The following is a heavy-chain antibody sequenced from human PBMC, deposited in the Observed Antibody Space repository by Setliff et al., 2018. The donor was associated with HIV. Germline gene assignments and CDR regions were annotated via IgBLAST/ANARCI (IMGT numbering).Heavy chain of an antibody. CDR3: ARDSDNFWSGYYASFDS. J-gene: IGHJ4*02. CDR1: GYTFSNYD. D-gene: IGHD3-3*01. Sequence: GASVKVSCKPSGYTFSNYDINWVRQAAGQGLEWMGWISGYNGNTKYVQRFQGRVAMTTETSTTTAYMEMRSLRSDDTAVYYCARDSDNFWSGYYASFDSWGQGTLVTVSS. CDR2: ISGYNGNT. V-gene: IGHV1-18*04.